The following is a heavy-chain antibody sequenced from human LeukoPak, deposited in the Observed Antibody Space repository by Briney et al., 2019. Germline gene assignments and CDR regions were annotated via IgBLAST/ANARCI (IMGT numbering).Heavy chain of an antibody. Sequence: GESLRLSCAASGFTFSSYAMSWVRQAPGKGLEWVSAISGSGGSTYYADSVKGRFTISRDNSKNTLYLQMNRLRAEDTAVYYCAKASAMIVVVSKHFDYWGQGTLVTVSS. D-gene: IGHD3-22*01. CDR2: ISGSGGST. J-gene: IGHJ4*02. CDR3: AKASAMIVVVSKHFDY. CDR1: GFTFSSYA. V-gene: IGHV3-23*01.